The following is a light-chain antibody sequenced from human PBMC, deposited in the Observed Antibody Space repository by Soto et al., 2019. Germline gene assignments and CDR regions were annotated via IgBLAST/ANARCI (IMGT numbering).Light chain of an antibody. CDR2: AAS. V-gene: IGKV1D-16*01. CDR3: QQYNSFPPT. CDR1: QDVDRW. J-gene: IGKJ4*01. Sequence: DIQMTQSPSSLSASVGDRVNITCRASQDVDRWLAWYQQKPQKAPKSMIYAASSLQSGVQTRFSGSRSGTDFTLTISSLQPEDFATYYCQQYNSFPPTFGGGTKVEIK.